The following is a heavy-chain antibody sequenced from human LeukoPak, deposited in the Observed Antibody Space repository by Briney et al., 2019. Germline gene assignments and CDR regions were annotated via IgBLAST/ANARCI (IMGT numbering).Heavy chain of an antibody. D-gene: IGHD6-13*01. CDR3: ARHARTCEQQLVLQS. CDR2: IYYSGST. J-gene: IGHJ4*02. V-gene: IGHV4-59*08. Sequence: SETLSLTCTVSGGSISSYYWSWIRQPPGKGLEWIGYIYYSGSTNYNPSLKSRVTISVDTSKNQFSLKLSSVTAADTAVYYCARHARTCEQQLVLQSWGQGTLVTVSS. CDR1: GGSISSYY.